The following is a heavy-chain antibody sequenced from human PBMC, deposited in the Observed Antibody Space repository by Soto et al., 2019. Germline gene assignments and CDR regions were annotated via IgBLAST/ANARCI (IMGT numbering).Heavy chain of an antibody. V-gene: IGHV3-13*04. CDR3: ARGADYYGSGLDAFDI. J-gene: IGHJ3*02. CDR1: GFTFSSYD. D-gene: IGHD3-10*01. Sequence: EVQLVESGGGLVQPGGSLRLSCAASGFTFSSYDMHWVRQATGKGLEWVSAIGTAGDTYYPGSVKGRFTISRENAKNSLYLQMNSLRAGDTAVYYSARGADYYGSGLDAFDIWGQGTMVTVSS. CDR2: IGTAGDT.